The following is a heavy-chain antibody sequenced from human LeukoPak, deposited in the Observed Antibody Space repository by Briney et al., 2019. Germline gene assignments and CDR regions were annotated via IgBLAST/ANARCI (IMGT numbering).Heavy chain of an antibody. D-gene: IGHD6-6*01. CDR3: ARDNPEYSSSSGLDY. V-gene: IGHV1-18*04. Sequence: ASVKVSCKASGYTFTNYGISWVRQAPGQGLEWMGWISFHSGDIRYAEKFQGRVTMSTDTVTADTSTSTAFMELSSLRSEDTAVYYCARDNPEYSSSSGLDYWGQGTLVTVSS. J-gene: IGHJ4*02. CDR2: ISFHSGDI. CDR1: GYTFTNYG.